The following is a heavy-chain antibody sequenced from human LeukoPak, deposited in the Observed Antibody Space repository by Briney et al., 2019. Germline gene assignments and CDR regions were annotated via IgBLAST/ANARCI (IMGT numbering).Heavy chain of an antibody. CDR2: VIPISGIT. D-gene: IGHD1-26*01. V-gene: IGHV1-69*15. CDR3: ARKLRLGGNWFDP. CDR1: GGTFTSYA. Sequence: ASVKVPCKTSGGTFTSYAITWVRQAPGQGLEWMGKVIPISGITNYAQKFQGRVTFTADESTSTAYMELSSLRSEDTALYYCARKLRLGGNWFDPWGQGTLVTVSS. J-gene: IGHJ5*02.